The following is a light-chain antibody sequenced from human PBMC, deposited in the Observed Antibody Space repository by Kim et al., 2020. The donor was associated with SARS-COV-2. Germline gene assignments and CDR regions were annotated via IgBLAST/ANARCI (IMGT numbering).Light chain of an antibody. CDR3: HQYGSSPQT. V-gene: IGKV3-20*01. CDR1: QSVSSIY. CDR2: GAS. J-gene: IGKJ1*01. Sequence: EIVLTQSPGTLSLSPGERATLSCRASQSVSSIYLAWYQQKPGQAPRLLIYGASSRATGIPDRFSGSGSGTDFTLTISRLEPEDFAVYYCHQYGSSPQTFGQGTKVDIK.